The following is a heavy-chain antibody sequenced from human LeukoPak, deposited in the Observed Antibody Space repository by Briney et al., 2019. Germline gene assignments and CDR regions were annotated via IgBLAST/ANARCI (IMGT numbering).Heavy chain of an antibody. CDR2: IKQDGSEK. D-gene: IGHD3-22*01. J-gene: IGHJ4*02. CDR1: GFTFSSYW. V-gene: IGHV3-7*01. CDR3: ARGRFNYDSSGYSSFYH. Sequence: GGSLRLSCAASGFTFSSYWMHWVRQAPGKGLEWVANIKQDGSEKYYVDSVKGRFTISRDNAKNSLSLQMNSLRAEDTAVYYCARGRFNYDSSGYSSFYHWGQGTLVTVSS.